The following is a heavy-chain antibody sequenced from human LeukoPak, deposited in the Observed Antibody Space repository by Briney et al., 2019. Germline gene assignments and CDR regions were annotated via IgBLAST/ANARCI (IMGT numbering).Heavy chain of an antibody. CDR3: AREGSSSEY. CDR1: GGSISSSSYY. V-gene: IGHV4-39*07. J-gene: IGHJ4*02. Sequence: PSETLSLTCTVSGGSISSSSYYWGWIRQPPGKGLEWIGSIYYSGSTYYNPSLKSRVTISVDTSKNQFSLKLSSVTAADTAVYYCAREGSSSEYWGQGTLVTVST. D-gene: IGHD6-6*01. CDR2: IYYSGST.